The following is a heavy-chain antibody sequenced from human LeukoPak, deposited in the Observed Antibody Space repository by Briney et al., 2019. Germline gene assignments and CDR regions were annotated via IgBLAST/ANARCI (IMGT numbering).Heavy chain of an antibody. CDR1: GYTFTNNY. Sequence: ASVKVSCKASGYTFTNNYLDWVRQAPGQGLEWMGMIYPRDGSTSYAQNFQGRVTVTRDTSTTTVHMELRGLRSEDTAVYYCARDQEGFDYWGQGTVVTVSS. CDR3: ARDQEGFDY. CDR2: IYPRDGST. V-gene: IGHV1-46*01. J-gene: IGHJ4*02.